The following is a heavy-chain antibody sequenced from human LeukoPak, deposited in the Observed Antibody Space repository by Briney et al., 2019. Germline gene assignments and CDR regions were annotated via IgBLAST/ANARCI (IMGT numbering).Heavy chain of an antibody. J-gene: IGHJ3*02. CDR3: ARLPTVVTRGAFDI. V-gene: IGHV4-39*07. CDR2: ISYSGTT. Sequence: SETLSLTCTVYGGSISSNSYYWGWIRQPPGKGLEWIGSISYSGTTYYSPSLKSRVTISVDTSKNQFSLRLSSVTAADTAVYYCARLPTVVTRGAFDIWGQGTMVTVSS. CDR1: GGSISSNSYY. D-gene: IGHD4-23*01.